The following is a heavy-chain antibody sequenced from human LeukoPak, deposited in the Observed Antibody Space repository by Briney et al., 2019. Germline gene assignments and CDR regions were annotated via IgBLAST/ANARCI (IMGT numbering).Heavy chain of an antibody. Sequence: GGSLRLSCAASGFTFDDYGMSWVRQAPGKGLEWVSGINWNGGSTGYADSVKGRFTISRDNAKSSLYLQMNSLRAEDTALYHCARVGYGGYYYYMDVWGKGTTVTVSS. D-gene: IGHD4-23*01. CDR2: INWNGGST. V-gene: IGHV3-20*01. J-gene: IGHJ6*03. CDR3: ARVGYGGYYYYMDV. CDR1: GFTFDDYG.